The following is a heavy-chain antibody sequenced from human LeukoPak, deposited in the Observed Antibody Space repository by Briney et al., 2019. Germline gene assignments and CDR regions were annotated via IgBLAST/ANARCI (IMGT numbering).Heavy chain of an antibody. CDR2: IYYIGST. D-gene: IGHD6-19*01. J-gene: IGHJ4*02. Sequence: SETLSLTCTVSGGSIRSYYWSWIRQPPGEGLEWVGYIYYIGSTNYNPSLKSRVTISVDTSKNKFSLELSSVTAADTAIYYCARERGEEYSSGWYKTNFFDTWGQGTRVTVSS. CDR1: GGSIRSYY. V-gene: IGHV4-59*01. CDR3: ARERGEEYSSGWYKTNFFDT.